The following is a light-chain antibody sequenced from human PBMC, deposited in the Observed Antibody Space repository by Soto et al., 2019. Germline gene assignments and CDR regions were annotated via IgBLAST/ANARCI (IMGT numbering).Light chain of an antibody. J-gene: IGKJ2*01. V-gene: IGKV3-11*01. CDR2: EAS. CDR3: QQRDTWPT. CDR1: QSVNTF. Sequence: ETVLTQSPVTLSLSPGERATLSCRASQSVNTFLAWYQQKPGQAPRLLIYEASKRAPGIPVRFSGTGSGADFTLTISSQGREDFEVYYCQQRDTWPTFGQGTKLEIK.